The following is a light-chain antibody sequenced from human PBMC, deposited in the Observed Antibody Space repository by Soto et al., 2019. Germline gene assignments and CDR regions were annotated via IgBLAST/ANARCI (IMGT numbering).Light chain of an antibody. V-gene: IGLV1-44*01. CDR2: SNN. CDR3: AACDDSLNGYV. Sequence: QSVLTQSPSASGTPGQRVTISCSEGSSNIGGNTVNWYQQLPGTAPKLLIYSNNQRPSGVPDRFSGSKSGTSASLAISGLQSEDEADYYCAACDDSLNGYVFTTGTQVTVL. CDR1: SSNIGGNT. J-gene: IGLJ1*01.